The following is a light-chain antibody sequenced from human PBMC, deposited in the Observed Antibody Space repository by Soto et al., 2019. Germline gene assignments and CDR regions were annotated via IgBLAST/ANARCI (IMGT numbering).Light chain of an antibody. CDR2: GAS. V-gene: IGKV3-15*01. CDR1: QSVSSN. J-gene: IGKJ1*01. CDR3: QQYNNWPRT. Sequence: EIVMTQSPATLSVSPGERATLSCRASQSVSSNLAWYQQKPGQAPRLLIYGASTRATGIPARFSGSGSGTEFTLTISSLQCEEFAVYYCQQYNNWPRTFGEGTKVEIK.